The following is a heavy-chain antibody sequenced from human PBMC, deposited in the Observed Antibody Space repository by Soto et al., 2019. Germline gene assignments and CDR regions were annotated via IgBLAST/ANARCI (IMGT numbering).Heavy chain of an antibody. D-gene: IGHD1-1*01. J-gene: IGHJ5*02. V-gene: IGHV2-5*02. CDR1: GFSLSTSGVA. CDR2: IYWDDDM. Sequence: QITLKESGPTLVKPTQTLTLTCTFSGFSLSTSGVAVGWIRQPPGKALEWLALIYWDDDMRYRPSLKSRLTITKDTSKNQVVLTMTNMDPVDTATYYCAHRPPERGLATFDPWGQGTLVTVSS. CDR3: AHRPPERGLATFDP.